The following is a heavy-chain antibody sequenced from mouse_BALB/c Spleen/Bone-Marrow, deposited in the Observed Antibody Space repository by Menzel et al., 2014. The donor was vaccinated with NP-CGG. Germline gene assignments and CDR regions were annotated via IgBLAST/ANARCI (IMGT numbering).Heavy chain of an antibody. CDR1: GYSFTNYW. CDR3: ARGLGEIWGY. D-gene: IGHD4-1*01. J-gene: IGHJ2*01. Sequence: VQLQQSGAELVRPGTSVQLSCKASGYSFTNYWTNWVKQRPGQGLEWIGMTHPSDSESRLNQKFKDKATLTVDKSSTTAYMQLSSPTSEDSAVYYCARGLGEIWGYWGQGTTLTVSS. V-gene: IGHV1-61*01. CDR2: THPSDSES.